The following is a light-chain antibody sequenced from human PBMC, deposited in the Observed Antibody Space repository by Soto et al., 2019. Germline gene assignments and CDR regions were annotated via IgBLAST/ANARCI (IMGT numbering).Light chain of an antibody. J-gene: IGKJ4*01. Sequence: EFVLTQSPGTLSLSPGERATLSCRASQSVSSTYLIWYQQKPGQAPRLLIYGASSRATGIPARFSGSGSGTDFTLTISSLEPEDFAVYYCQHRSKWPLTFGGGTKVDIK. CDR3: QHRSKWPLT. CDR2: GAS. V-gene: IGKV3D-20*02. CDR1: QSVSSTY.